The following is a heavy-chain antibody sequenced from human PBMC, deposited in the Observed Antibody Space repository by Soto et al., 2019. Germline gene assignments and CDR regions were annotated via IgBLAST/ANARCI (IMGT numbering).Heavy chain of an antibody. CDR2: IYYSGST. V-gene: IGHV4-59*08. CDR1: GGSISSYY. CDR3: ARHYGSGNNWNYRNYYYYMDV. Sequence: SETLSLTCTVSGGSISSYYWSWIRQPPGKGLEWIGYIYYSGSTNYNPSLKSRVTISVDTSKNQFSLKLSSVTAADTAVYYCARHYGSGNNWNYRNYYYYMDVWGKGTTVTVS. D-gene: IGHD1-7*01. J-gene: IGHJ6*03.